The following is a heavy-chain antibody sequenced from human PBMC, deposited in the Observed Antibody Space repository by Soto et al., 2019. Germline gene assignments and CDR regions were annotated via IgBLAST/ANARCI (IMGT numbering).Heavy chain of an antibody. J-gene: IGHJ4*02. D-gene: IGHD2-8*01. CDR1: GGAISSGGYY. CDR3: ARGVLH. V-gene: IGHV4-31*03. Sequence: QVQLQEAGPGLVKPSQTLSLTCTVSGGAISSGGYYWSWIRQHPGKGLEWIGSIYYSGSTYYNPSLKSRVSISVDTSKNQFALRLRSVTAAVTAVYYCARGVLHWCQGTLVTVSS. CDR2: IYYSGST.